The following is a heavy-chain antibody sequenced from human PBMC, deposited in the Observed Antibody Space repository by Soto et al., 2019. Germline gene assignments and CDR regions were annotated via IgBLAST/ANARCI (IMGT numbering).Heavy chain of an antibody. CDR2: IKQDGSKK. D-gene: IGHD6-13*01. CDR1: GFTLSMSW. J-gene: IGHJ3*02. V-gene: IGHV3-7*05. Sequence: EVQLEESGGGLVQPGGSLRLSCAASGFTLSMSWMTWVRQAPGRGLEWVANIKQDGSKKSYLDSVRGRFTISSDKVRTSLSLQMDILRAEDTALYYCARDVSPGSSSLYLDAFDIWGQGTMVIVSS. CDR3: ARDVSPGSSSLYLDAFDI.